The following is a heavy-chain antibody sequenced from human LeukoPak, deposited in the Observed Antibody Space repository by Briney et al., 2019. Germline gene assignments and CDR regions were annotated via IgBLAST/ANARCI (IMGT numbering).Heavy chain of an antibody. J-gene: IGHJ5*02. CDR1: GGSISSYY. Sequence: SETLSLTCTVSGGSISSYYWSWIRQPPGKGPEWIGYIYYSGSTNYNPSLKSRVTISVDTSKNQFSLKLSSVTAADTAVYYCARRMEWGSYRPSLWFDPWGQGTLVTVSS. CDR3: ARRMEWGSYRPSLWFDP. CDR2: IYYSGST. D-gene: IGHD3-16*02. V-gene: IGHV4-59*08.